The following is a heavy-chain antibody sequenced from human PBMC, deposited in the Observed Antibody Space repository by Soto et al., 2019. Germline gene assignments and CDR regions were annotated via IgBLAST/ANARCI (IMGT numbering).Heavy chain of an antibody. Sequence: GGSLRLSCTASGFTFSDHYMDWVRQAPGKGLEWVGRTRNKANSYTTVYAASVKGRFTISRDDSKNSLYLQMNSLKTEDTAVYYCARDREYCSGGACSNGVDVWGQGTTVTVSS. J-gene: IGHJ6*02. CDR2: TRNKANSYTT. D-gene: IGHD2-15*01. CDR3: ARDREYCSGGACSNGVDV. CDR1: GFTFSDHY. V-gene: IGHV3-72*01.